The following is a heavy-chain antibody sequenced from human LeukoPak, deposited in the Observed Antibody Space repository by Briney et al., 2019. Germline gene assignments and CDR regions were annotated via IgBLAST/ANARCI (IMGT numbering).Heavy chain of an antibody. V-gene: IGHV2-5*02. CDR3: AHSEDYYGSVDAFDV. CDR2: IYWDEDK. J-gene: IGHJ3*01. Sequence: ESGPTLVKPTQTLTLTCTFSGFSLSTSGGGVGWVRQPPGKALEWLAFIYWDEDKRYSPSLKSRLTITKDTSKNQVVLTMTNMDPVHTATYYCAHSEDYYGSVDAFDVWGQGTMVTVSS. D-gene: IGHD3-10*01. CDR1: GFSLSTSGGG.